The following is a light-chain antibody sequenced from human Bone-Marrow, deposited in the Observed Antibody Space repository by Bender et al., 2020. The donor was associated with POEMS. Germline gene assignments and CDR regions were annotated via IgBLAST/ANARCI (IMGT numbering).Light chain of an antibody. Sequence: SYVLTQPPSVSVAPGKTARITCGGNNIGSKTVHWYQQRPGQAPVLVIYYDTDRASGIPERFSGSNSDNTATLTISRVEAGDEADYFCQVWDGNNDQVVFGGGTKLSVL. CDR1: NIGSKT. CDR2: YDT. J-gene: IGLJ3*02. V-gene: IGLV3-21*01. CDR3: QVWDGNNDQVV.